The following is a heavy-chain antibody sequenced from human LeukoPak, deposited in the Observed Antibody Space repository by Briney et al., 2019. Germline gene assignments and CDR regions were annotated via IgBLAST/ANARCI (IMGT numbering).Heavy chain of an antibody. V-gene: IGHV3-7*01. D-gene: IGHD4-23*01. CDR3: ARDETYGGNSGY. CDR1: GFTFSSNW. Sequence: PGGSLRLSCAASGFTFSSNWMSWVRQAPGKGLEWVANIKEDGSEKYYVDSVKGRFTISRDNAKNSLYLQMNSLRAEDTALYYCARDETYGGNSGYWGQGTLVTVSS. J-gene: IGHJ4*02. CDR2: IKEDGSEK.